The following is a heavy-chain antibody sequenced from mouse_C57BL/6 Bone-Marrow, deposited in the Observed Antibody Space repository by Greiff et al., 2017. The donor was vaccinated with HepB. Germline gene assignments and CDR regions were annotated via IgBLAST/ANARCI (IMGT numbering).Heavy chain of an antibody. CDR2: IYPRSGNT. J-gene: IGHJ4*01. V-gene: IGHV1-81*01. Sequence: VQLQQSGAELARPGASVKLSCKASGYTFTSYGISWVKQRTGQGLEWIGEIYPRSGNTYYNEKFKGKATLTADKSSSTAYMELRSLTSEDSAVYFCARSTTVVAHYAMDYWGQGTSVTVSS. CDR3: ARSTTVVAHYAMDY. CDR1: GYTFTSYG. D-gene: IGHD1-1*01.